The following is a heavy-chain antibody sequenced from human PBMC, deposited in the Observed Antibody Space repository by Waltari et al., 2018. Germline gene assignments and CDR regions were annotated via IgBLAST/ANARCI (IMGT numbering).Heavy chain of an antibody. V-gene: IGHV4-34*01. CDR2: INHSGST. J-gene: IGHJ6*02. CDR3: AKDGRVWSGYYYYYGMDV. CDR1: GGSFSGYY. D-gene: IGHD3-3*01. Sequence: QVQLQQWGAGLLKPSETLSLTCAVYGGSFSGYYWSWIRQPPGKGLEWIGEINHSGSTNYNPSLKSRVTISRDNSKNSLYLQMNSLRAEDTALYYCAKDGRVWSGYYYYYGMDVWGQGTTVTVSS.